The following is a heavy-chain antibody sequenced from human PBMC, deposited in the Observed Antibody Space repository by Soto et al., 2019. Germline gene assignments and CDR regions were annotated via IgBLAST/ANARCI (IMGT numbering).Heavy chain of an antibody. CDR2: INPYSGGA. CDR1: GYTFSGYC. CDR3: ARVIRGAYYNSPLDT. J-gene: IGHJ5*02. Sequence: ASVKVSCKASGYTFSGYCMHLLLQAPVQGLEWMGWINPYSGGADYAQSFQGRVPMTRDTSISTVYMELSRLRFDDTAVYYCARVIRGAYYNSPLDTWGQGTVVTVSS. D-gene: IGHD3-10*01. V-gene: IGHV1-2*02.